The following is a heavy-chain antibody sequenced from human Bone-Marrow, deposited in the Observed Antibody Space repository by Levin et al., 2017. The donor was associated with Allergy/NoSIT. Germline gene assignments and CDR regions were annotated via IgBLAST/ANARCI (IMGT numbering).Heavy chain of an antibody. D-gene: IGHD3-22*01. CDR2: MNPNSGNT. CDR3: ASWTYYYDSSGYPESAFDI. CDR1: GYTFTSYD. V-gene: IGHV1-8*01. Sequence: AASVKVSCKASGYTFTSYDINWVRQATGQGLEWMGWMNPNSGNTGYAQKFQGRVTMTRNTSISTAYMELSSLRSEDTAVYYCASWTYYYDSSGYPESAFDIWGQGTMVTVSS. J-gene: IGHJ3*02.